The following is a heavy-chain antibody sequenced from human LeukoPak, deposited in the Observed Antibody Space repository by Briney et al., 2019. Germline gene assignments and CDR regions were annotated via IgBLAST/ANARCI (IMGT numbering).Heavy chain of an antibody. CDR1: GDSVSSNSAA. V-gene: IGHV6-1*01. J-gene: IGHJ5*02. CDR2: TYYGSKWYN. CDR3: ARGSKVCGSGGSCYYNWFDP. Sequence: SQTLSLTCAISGDSVSSNSAAWNWIRQSPSRGLEWLGRTYYGSKWYNDYAVSVKSRITINPDTSKNQFSLQLNSVTPEDTAVYYCARGSKVCGSGGSCYYNWFDPWGQGTLVTVSS. D-gene: IGHD2-15*01.